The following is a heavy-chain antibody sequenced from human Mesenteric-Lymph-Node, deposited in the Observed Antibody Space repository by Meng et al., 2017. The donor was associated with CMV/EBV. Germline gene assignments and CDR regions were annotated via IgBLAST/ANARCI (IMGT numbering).Heavy chain of an antibody. V-gene: IGHV3-66*02. CDR3: ARAPPITGIFGVNYYYYYAMDV. CDR2: IYYSGYT. J-gene: IGHJ6*02. Sequence: GESLKISCAASGLSVSGNYMTWVRQAPGKGLEWVSVIYYSGYTDYADSVKGRFTISRDNSKNAVYLLMNSLRAEDTAVYYCARAPPITGIFGVNYYYYYAMDVWGQGTTVTVSS. CDR1: GLSVSGNY. D-gene: IGHD3-3*01.